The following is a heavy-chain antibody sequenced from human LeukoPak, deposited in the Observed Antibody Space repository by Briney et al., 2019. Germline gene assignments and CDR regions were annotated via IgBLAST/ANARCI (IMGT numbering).Heavy chain of an antibody. CDR3: ASHPGDDYYDSSGYLPDY. CDR2: INHSGST. D-gene: IGHD3-22*01. Sequence: SETLPLTCAVYGGSFSGYYWSWIRQPPGKGLEWIGEINHSGSTNYNPSLKSRVTISVDTSKNQFSLKLSSVTAADTAVYYCASHPGDDYYDSSGYLPDYWGQGTLVTVSS. V-gene: IGHV4-34*01. CDR1: GGSFSGYY. J-gene: IGHJ4*02.